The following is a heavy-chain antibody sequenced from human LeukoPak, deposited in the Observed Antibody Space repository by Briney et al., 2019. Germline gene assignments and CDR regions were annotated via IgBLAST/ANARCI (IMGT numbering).Heavy chain of an antibody. D-gene: IGHD2-15*01. CDR3: ARNGGGSWSIDY. V-gene: IGHV4-59*01. J-gene: IGHJ4*02. CDR1: GGSISSYY. Sequence: SETLSLTCTVSGGSISSYYWSWIRQPPGKGLEWIGYIYYSGSTNYNPSLKSRVTISVDTSKNQFSLKLSSVTAADTAVYYCARNGGGSWSIDYWGQGTLVTASS. CDR2: IYYSGST.